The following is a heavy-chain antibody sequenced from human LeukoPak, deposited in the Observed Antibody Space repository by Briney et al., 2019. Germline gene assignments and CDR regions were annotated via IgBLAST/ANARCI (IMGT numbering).Heavy chain of an antibody. D-gene: IGHD4-17*01. CDR3: ARGGDYGDYQGT. CDR2: IRNDGGSI. Sequence: PGGSLRLSYAASGFTFSHYNMNWVRQAPGKGLEWISYIRNDGGSIYYAHSVRGRFTISRDNAKSSLYLQMNSLGAEDTAVYYCARGGDYGDYQGTWGQGTLVTVSS. V-gene: IGHV3-48*01. CDR1: GFTFSHYN. J-gene: IGHJ5*02.